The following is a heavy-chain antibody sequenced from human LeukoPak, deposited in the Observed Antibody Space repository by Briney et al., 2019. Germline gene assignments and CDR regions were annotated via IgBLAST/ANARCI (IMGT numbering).Heavy chain of an antibody. CDR1: GFTFTSIA. D-gene: IGHD6-19*01. CDR2: IRGTGDST. J-gene: IGHJ3*02. V-gene: IGHV3-23*01. CDR3: ARVRKYSSGWYDAFDI. Sequence: QPGGSLRLSCAASGFTFTSIAMTWVRQAPGKGLEWVSTIRGTGDSTHYADSVKGRFTISRDNAKNSLYLQMNSLRAEDTAVYYCARVRKYSSGWYDAFDIWGQGTMVTVSS.